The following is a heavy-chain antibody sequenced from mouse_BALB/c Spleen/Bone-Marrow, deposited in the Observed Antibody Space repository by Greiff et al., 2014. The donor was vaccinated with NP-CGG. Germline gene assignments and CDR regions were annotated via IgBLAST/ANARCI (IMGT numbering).Heavy chain of an antibody. V-gene: IGHV5-6*01. CDR1: GFTFSNYG. CDR2: ISSGGSYT. CDR3: ARQRDDDYFDY. J-gene: IGHJ2*01. Sequence: EVKVVESGGDLVKPGGSLKLSCAASGFTFSNYGMSWVRQTPDKRLEWVATISSGGSYTYYPDSVKGQFTISRDNAKNTLYLQMSSLKSEDTAMYDCARQRDDDYFDYWGQGTTLTVSS.